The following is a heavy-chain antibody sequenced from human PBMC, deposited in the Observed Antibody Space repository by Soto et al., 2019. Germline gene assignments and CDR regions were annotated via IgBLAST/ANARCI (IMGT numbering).Heavy chain of an antibody. CDR3: ARCSTGTTYYYYMDV. D-gene: IGHD1-7*01. V-gene: IGHV4-39*01. CDR1: GDSISSGSYY. Sequence: PSETLSLTCTVSGDSISSGSYYWGWIRQPPGKGLEWIGSIHYSKNTYYKSSLKSRVTISVDTSKNQFSLKLTSVTAADTAVYYCARCSTGTTYYYYMDVRGKGTTVTVSS. J-gene: IGHJ6*03. CDR2: IHYSKNT.